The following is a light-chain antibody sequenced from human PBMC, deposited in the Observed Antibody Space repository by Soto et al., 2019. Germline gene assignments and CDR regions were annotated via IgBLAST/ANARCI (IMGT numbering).Light chain of an antibody. CDR1: QTVSSS. V-gene: IGKV3-11*01. Sequence: EIVLTQSPGTLSLSLGEGGTLSCWASQTVSSSLAWYQQKPGQAPRLLIYEASNRATGIPARFSGSGSGADFTLTLSSLEPEDFALYYCQQHINWPLTFGGGTKVDIK. CDR2: EAS. J-gene: IGKJ4*01. CDR3: QQHINWPLT.